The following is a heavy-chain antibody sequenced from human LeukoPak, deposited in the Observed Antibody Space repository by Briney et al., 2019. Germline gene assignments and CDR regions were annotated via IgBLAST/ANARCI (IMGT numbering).Heavy chain of an antibody. V-gene: IGHV3-9*01. CDR2: ISWNSGSI. CDR1: GFTFDDYA. J-gene: IGHJ4*02. CDR3: AKDTGLWFGELFSYFDY. D-gene: IGHD3-10*01. Sequence: GGSLRLSCASSGFTFDDYAMHWVRQAPGKGLGWVSGISWNSGSIGYADSVKGRFTISRDNAKNSLYLQMNSLRAEDTALYYCAKDTGLWFGELFSYFDYWGQGTLVTVPS.